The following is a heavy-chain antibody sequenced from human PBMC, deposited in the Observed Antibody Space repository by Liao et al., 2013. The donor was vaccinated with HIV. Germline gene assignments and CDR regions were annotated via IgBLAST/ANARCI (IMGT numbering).Heavy chain of an antibody. Sequence: QVQLQESGPGLVKPSETLSLICTDSGGSIDRGSHYWTWIRQPAGKGLEWIGHIYTGMSTTGTTNYNPSLKSRVSISADTSSNHVSLKLTSVTAADTAVYYCARGTIFGPDYWGQGTLVTVSS. CDR3: ARGTIFGPDY. D-gene: IGHD3-3*01. CDR2: IYTGMSTTGTT. J-gene: IGHJ4*02. V-gene: IGHV4-61*02. CDR1: GGSIDRGSHY.